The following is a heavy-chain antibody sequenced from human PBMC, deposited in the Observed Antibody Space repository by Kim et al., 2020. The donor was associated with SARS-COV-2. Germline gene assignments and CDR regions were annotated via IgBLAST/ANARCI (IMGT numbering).Heavy chain of an antibody. V-gene: IGHV3-73*01. D-gene: IGHD5-18*01. Sequence: GGSLRLSCAASGFTFSGSAMHWVRQASGKGLEWVGRIRSKANSYATAYAASVKGRFTISRDDSKNTAYLQMNSLKTEDTAVYYCTVDTVTHYYGMDVWGQGTTVTVSS. CDR3: TVDTVTHYYGMDV. CDR1: GFTFSGSA. CDR2: IRSKANSYAT. J-gene: IGHJ6*02.